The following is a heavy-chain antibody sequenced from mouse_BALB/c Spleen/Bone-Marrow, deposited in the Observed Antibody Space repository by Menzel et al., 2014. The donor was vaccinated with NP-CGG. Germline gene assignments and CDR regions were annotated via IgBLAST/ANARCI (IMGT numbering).Heavy chain of an antibody. D-gene: IGHD1-1*01. J-gene: IGHJ1*01. CDR1: GFTFTDYY. CDR2: IRNKANGYTT. V-gene: IGHV7-3*02. Sequence: EVMLVESGGGLVQPGGSLRLSCATSGFTFTDYYMSWVRQPPGKALEWLGFIRNKANGYTTEYSASVKGRFTISRDNSQSNLYLQMNSLRTEDSATYYCARDRIYDIHWYFDVWGAGTTVTVSS. CDR3: ARDRIYDIHWYFDV.